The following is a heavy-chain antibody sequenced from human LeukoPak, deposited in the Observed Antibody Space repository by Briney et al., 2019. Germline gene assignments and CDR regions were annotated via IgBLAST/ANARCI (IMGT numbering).Heavy chain of an antibody. CDR2: IRSKANSYAT. D-gene: IGHD3-10*01. V-gene: IGHV3-73*01. Sequence: GGSLRLSCAASGFTFSGSAMHWVRQASGKGLEWVGRIRSKANSYATAYAASVKGRFTISRDDSKNTAYLQMNSLKTEDTAVYYCTRDTTGISNTVWSDPWGQGTLVTVSS. J-gene: IGHJ5*02. CDR3: TRDTTGISNTVWSDP. CDR1: GFTFSGSA.